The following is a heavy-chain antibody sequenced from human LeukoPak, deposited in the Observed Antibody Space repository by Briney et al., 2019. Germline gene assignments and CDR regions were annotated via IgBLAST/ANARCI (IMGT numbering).Heavy chain of an antibody. CDR1: GGSFSGYY. Sequence: SETLSLTCAVYGGSFSGYYWSWIRQPPGKGLEWIGEINHSGSTNYNPSLKSRVTISVDTSKNQFSLKLSSVTAADTAVYYCAXXXXXXGSYRPYYFDYWGQGTLVTVSS. J-gene: IGHJ4*02. V-gene: IGHV4-34*01. CDR2: INHSGST. D-gene: IGHD3-16*02. CDR3: AXXXXXXGSYRPYYFDY.